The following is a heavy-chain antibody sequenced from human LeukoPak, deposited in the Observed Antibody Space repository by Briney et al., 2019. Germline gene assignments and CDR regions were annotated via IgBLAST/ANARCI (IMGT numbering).Heavy chain of an antibody. Sequence: ASVKVSCKASGYTFTSYYMHSVRQAPGQGLEWMGIINPSGGSTSYAQKFQGRVTMTRDMSTSTVYMELSSLRSEDTAVYYCARVAVYYDILTGYDYWGQGTLVTVSS. CDR3: ARVAVYYDILTGYDY. J-gene: IGHJ4*02. CDR2: INPSGGST. CDR1: GYTFTSYY. D-gene: IGHD3-9*01. V-gene: IGHV1-46*01.